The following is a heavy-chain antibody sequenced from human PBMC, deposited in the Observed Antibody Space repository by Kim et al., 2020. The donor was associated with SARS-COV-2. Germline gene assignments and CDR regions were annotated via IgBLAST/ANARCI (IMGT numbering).Heavy chain of an antibody. D-gene: IGHD2-2*01. Sequence: SVKVSCKASGGTFSSYAISWVRQAPGQGLEWMGRIIPILGIANYAQKFQGRVTITADKSTSTAYMELSSLRSEDTAMYYCARVSGYCSSTSCYAGYYYYGMDVWGQGTTVTVSS. J-gene: IGHJ6*02. CDR2: IIPILGIA. CDR1: GGTFSSYA. V-gene: IGHV1-69*04. CDR3: ARVSGYCSSTSCYAGYYYYGMDV.